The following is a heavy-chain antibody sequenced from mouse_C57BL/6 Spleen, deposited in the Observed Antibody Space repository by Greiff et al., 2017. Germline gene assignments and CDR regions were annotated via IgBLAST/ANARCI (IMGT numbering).Heavy chain of an antibody. V-gene: IGHV1-80*01. CDR1: GYAFSSYW. D-gene: IGHD2-2*01. CDR3: AGGGGYDEGLAY. Sequence: VQLQQPGAELVKPGASVKISCKASGYAFSSYWMNWVKQRPGKGLEWIGQIYPGDGDTNYNEKFKGKATLTADKSSSTAYMQLSSLTTEDSAVYYCAGGGGYDEGLAYWGQGTLVTVSA. J-gene: IGHJ3*01. CDR2: IYPGDGDT.